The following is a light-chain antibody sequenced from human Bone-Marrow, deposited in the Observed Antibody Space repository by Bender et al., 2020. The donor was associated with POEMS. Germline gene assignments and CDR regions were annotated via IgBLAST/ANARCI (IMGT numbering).Light chain of an antibody. CDR2: EVN. CDR3: FSYTGSTYV. V-gene: IGLV2-8*01. CDR1: SSDVGGYNY. Sequence: QSALTQPPSASGSPGQSVTISCTGTSSDVGGYNYVSWYQQHPGKAPKLLIYEVNKRPSGVPDRFSGSKSGNTASLTVSGLQAEDEADYYCFSYTGSTYVFGTGTQVTVL. J-gene: IGLJ1*01.